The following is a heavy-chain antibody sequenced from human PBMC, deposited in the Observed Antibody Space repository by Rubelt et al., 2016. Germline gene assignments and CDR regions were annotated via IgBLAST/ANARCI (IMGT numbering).Heavy chain of an antibody. J-gene: IGHJ4*02. Sequence: EVQLVESGGGLVQPGGSLRLSCGASGFSFRTYSMNWVRQAPGKGLEWVSYISSGSSAKYYADSVKGRVTISRDNAKKSLYLQMNSLRAEDTAVYYWARVESSIASRSDFWGRGTLVTVSS. CDR3: ARVESSIASRSDF. CDR1: GFSFRTYS. D-gene: IGHD6-6*01. CDR2: ISSGSSAK. V-gene: IGHV3-48*04.